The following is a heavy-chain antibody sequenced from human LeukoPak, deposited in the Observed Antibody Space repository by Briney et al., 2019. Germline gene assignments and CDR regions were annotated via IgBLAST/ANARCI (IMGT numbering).Heavy chain of an antibody. D-gene: IGHD4-23*01. V-gene: IGHV4-38-2*01. J-gene: IGHJ6*03. Sequence: SETLSLTCAVSGYSLSSGYYWGWIRQPPGKGLEGIGRIYHSGSNYYNPSLKSRVTISVDTSKNQFSLKLSSVTAADTAVYYCARLYYGGITYYYYYMDVWGKGTTATVSS. CDR3: ARLYYGGITYYYYYMDV. CDR1: GYSLSSGYY. CDR2: IYHSGSN.